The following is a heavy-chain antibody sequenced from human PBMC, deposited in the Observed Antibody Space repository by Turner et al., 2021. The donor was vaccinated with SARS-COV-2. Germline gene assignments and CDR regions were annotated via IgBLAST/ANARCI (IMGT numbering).Heavy chain of an antibody. CDR2: MSFDRSIK. D-gene: IGHD4-17*01. J-gene: IGHJ4*02. CDR3: ARGVAVYGEHRPLDY. V-gene: IGHV3-30-3*01. CDR1: GFTFSSYA. Sequence: VQLVESGGGVVQPGRFLRLFWSASGFTFSSYAMHWVRRTAGKGLEWVAVMSFDRSIKYYADSVKGRFTISRNNSKNTLYLKMNSLRAEDTAVYYCARGVAVYGEHRPLDYWGQGTLVTVSS.